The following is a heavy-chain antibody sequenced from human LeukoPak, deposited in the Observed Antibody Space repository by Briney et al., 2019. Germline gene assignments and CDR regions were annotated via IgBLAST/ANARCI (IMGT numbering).Heavy chain of an antibody. Sequence: GGSLRLSCAASGFTFSTYNMNWVRQAPGKGLEWVSFISSSLDSSMYYADSVKGRFTISRDNSKNTLYLQMNSLRAEDTAVYYCARSRYFDWLSPREYYFDYWGQGTLVTVSS. V-gene: IGHV3-48*01. CDR3: ARSRYFDWLSPREYYFDY. D-gene: IGHD3-9*01. J-gene: IGHJ4*02. CDR1: GFTFSTYN. CDR2: ISSSLDSSM.